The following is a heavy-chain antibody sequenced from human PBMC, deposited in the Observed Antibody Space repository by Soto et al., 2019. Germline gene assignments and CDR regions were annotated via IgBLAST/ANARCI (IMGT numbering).Heavy chain of an antibody. D-gene: IGHD3-16*01. Sequence: QVQLVQSGAEVKEPGASVRVSCKASGYTFINYDISWVRQATGQGLEWMGWMNPGSGKTVYANKFQGRVTMTRDDSTSTSHLEISSLTSEDTAVYYCARMASFGTLKWFDPWGQGTLVTVSS. V-gene: IGHV1-8*02. CDR3: ARMASFGTLKWFDP. CDR1: GYTFINYD. J-gene: IGHJ5*02. CDR2: MNPGSGKT.